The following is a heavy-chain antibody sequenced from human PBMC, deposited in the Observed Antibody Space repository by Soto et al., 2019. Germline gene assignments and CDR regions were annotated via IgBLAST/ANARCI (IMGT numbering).Heavy chain of an antibody. CDR3: ARVTRILYSSGPYTTMDG. CDR2: IYYSGST. CDR1: GVSISSHY. J-gene: IGHJ6*02. D-gene: IGHD6-19*01. V-gene: IGHV4-59*11. Sequence: PETVSLTCRFSGVSISSHYVSWIRKPPGKGLEWIGYIYYSGSTNYNPSLKSRVTISVDTSKNQFSLKLSSVTAADTAVYYCARVTRILYSSGPYTTMDGWGQGTTVTVSS.